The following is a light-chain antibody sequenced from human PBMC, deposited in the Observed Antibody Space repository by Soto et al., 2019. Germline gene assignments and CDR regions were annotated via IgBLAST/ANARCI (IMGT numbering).Light chain of an antibody. V-gene: IGKV1-27*01. Sequence: DIQMTQSPSSLSASVGDRVTITCRASQGISNYLAWYQQKPGKVPKLLIYAASTLQSGVPSRFSGSGSGTDFTLTISSLQPEDGATYYCQKYNSARRTFGQGTKVEIK. CDR1: QGISNY. CDR3: QKYNSARRT. CDR2: AAS. J-gene: IGKJ1*01.